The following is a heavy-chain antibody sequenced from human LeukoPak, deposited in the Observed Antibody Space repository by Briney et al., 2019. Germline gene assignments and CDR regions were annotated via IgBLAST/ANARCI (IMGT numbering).Heavy chain of an antibody. V-gene: IGHV3-30*03. D-gene: IGHD4-17*01. CDR2: ISYDGSNK. CDR3: ARDHGDPYYFDY. CDR1: GFTFSSYG. J-gene: IGHJ4*02. Sequence: GGSLRLSCAASGFTFSSYGMHWVRQAPGKGLEWVAVISYDGSNKYYADSVKGRFTISRDNSKNTLYLQMNSLRAEDTAVYYCARDHGDPYYFDYWGQGTLVTVSS.